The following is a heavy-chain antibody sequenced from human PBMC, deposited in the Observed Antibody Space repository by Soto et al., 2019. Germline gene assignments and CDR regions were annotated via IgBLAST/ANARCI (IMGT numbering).Heavy chain of an antibody. V-gene: IGHV1-18*01. J-gene: IGHJ4*02. CDR2: NIVYNGDT. CDR1: ANTFPTKG. Sequence: QVQLVQSGAEVKKPGAQIKFSSKAPANTFPTKGISGVGQALGQKLRGRGWNIVYNGDTNYARKFQGRVSMTADSSTNTAYLELRSLRSDDTAVYYCARDALGGPLLATIHFDQWGQGTLV. CDR3: ARDALGGPLLATIHFDQ. D-gene: IGHD5-12*01.